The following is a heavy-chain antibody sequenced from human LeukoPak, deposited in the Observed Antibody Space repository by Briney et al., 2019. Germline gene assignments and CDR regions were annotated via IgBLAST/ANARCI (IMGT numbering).Heavy chain of an antibody. CDR1: GYSISSGYY. J-gene: IGHJ6*03. Sequence: ETLSLTCNVSGYSISSGYYWAWIRQSPGKGLEWIGNINHSGSTYYNPSLKSRVTISVDTSKNQFSLRLSSVTAADTAVYYCAKEGGFDGYYYYTDVWGKGTTVTVSS. V-gene: IGHV4-38-2*02. CDR2: INHSGST. D-gene: IGHD3-16*01. CDR3: AKEGGFDGYYYYTDV.